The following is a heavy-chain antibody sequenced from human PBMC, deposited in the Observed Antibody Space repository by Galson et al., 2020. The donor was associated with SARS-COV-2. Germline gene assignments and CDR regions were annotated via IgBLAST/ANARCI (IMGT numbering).Heavy chain of an antibody. CDR3: VRDDDSSGMVAFDI. CDR2: VGVANKI. V-gene: IGHV3-13*01. D-gene: IGHD3-22*01. J-gene: IGHJ3*02. Sequence: LSLTCAASGFSFSSYDMHWVRQVTGKGLEWVAAVGVANKIFYADSVKGRFTISRENAKNSLFLQMNSLRAGDTAVYYCVRDDDSSGMVAFDIWGQGTMVTVSS. CDR1: GFSFSSYD.